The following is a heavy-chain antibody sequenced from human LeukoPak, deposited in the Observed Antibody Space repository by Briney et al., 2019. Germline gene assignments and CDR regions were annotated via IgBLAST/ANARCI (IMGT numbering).Heavy chain of an antibody. J-gene: IGHJ2*01. D-gene: IGHD1-14*01. CDR3: ARDLDTTSWRNWYFDL. CDR1: GFTFSSYS. CDR2: ISSSSSYL. Sequence: GGSLRLSCAASGFTFSSYSMNRVRQGPGKGLEWVSSISSSSSYLYYADSVKGRFTISRDNAKNSLYLQMNSLRAEDTAVYYCARDLDTTSWRNWYFDLWGRGTLVTVSS. V-gene: IGHV3-21*01.